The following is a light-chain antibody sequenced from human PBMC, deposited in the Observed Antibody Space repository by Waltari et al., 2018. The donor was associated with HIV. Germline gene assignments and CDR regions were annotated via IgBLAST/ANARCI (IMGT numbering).Light chain of an antibody. Sequence: QSALTQPASVSGSPGQSITISCTGTSSDVGGYNYVSWYQQHPGKAPKLMIYDVTSRPSGVSDRFSGSNAGNTASLTISGLQAEDEADYYCSSYITSDTPVVFGGGTKLTVL. J-gene: IGLJ2*01. CDR1: SSDVGGYNY. CDR3: SSYITSDTPVV. CDR2: DVT. V-gene: IGLV2-14*03.